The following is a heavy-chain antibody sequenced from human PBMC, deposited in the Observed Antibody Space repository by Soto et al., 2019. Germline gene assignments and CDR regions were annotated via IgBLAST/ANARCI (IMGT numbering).Heavy chain of an antibody. CDR2: IYGDNDK. Sequence: QITLKESGLTLVKPTQTLTLTCTFSGFSLTTNEVYVGWIRRPPGKALEWLALIYGDNDKRYSPSLKSRLTITKDTSENQVVLTMTNMDPVDTATYYCARSTLSTDFEYWGQGTLVTVSS. CDR3: ARSTLSTDFEY. CDR1: GFSLTTNEVY. J-gene: IGHJ4*02. V-gene: IGHV2-5*02. D-gene: IGHD2-8*02.